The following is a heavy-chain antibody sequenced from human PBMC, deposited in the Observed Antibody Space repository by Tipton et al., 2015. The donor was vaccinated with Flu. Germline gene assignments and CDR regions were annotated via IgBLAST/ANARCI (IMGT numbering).Heavy chain of an antibody. V-gene: IGHV3-30*18. Sequence: QVQLVQSGGGLMQPGGSLRLSCAASGFTVSTNYMSWVRQAPGEGLEWVAVISYEGSVKDYADSVQGRFTISRDNSESTLYLQMNSLRADDTAVYYCAKNRMETWHPNYFNFWGQGTLVTVS. CDR2: ISYEGSVK. CDR3: AKNRMETWHPNYFNF. J-gene: IGHJ4*02. CDR1: GFTVSTNY. D-gene: IGHD2-8*01.